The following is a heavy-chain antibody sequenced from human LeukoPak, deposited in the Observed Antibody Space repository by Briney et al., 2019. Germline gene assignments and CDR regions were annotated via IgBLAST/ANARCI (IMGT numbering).Heavy chain of an antibody. CDR2: IYYSGST. CDR3: ARDVRGYYYDSSGYSALGY. J-gene: IGHJ4*02. V-gene: IGHV4-39*02. Sequence: SETLSLTCTVSGGSISSSNYYWGWIRQPPGKGLEWIGSIYYSGSTYYNPSLKSRVTISVDSSKNQFSLKLSSVTAADTAVYYCARDVRGYYYDSSGYSALGYWGQGTLVTVSS. CDR1: GGSISSSNYY. D-gene: IGHD3-22*01.